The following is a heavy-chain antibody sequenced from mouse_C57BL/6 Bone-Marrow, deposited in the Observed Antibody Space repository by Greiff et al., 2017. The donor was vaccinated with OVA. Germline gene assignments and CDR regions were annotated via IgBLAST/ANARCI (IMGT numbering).Heavy chain of an antibody. CDR1: GYTFPSYW. J-gene: IGHJ3*01. D-gene: IGHD2-12*01. CDR2: IDPSDSDT. CDR3: ARRDYKGGCAY. Sequence: QVQLQQPGAELVRPGSSVKLSCKASGYTFPSYWMHWVKQRPIQGLEWIGNIDPSDSDTHYNQKFKDKATLTVDKSSSTAYMQLSSLPSEDSAVYYGARRDYKGGCAYWGQGTLVTVSA. V-gene: IGHV1-52*01.